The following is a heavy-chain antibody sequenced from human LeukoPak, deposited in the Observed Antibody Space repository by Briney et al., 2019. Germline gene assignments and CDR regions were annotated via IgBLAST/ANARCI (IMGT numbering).Heavy chain of an antibody. CDR2: ISNSGNTI. CDR3: ARDPISADTAIDQFDY. J-gene: IGHJ4*02. Sequence: GGSLRLSCAASGFTFSDYYMSWIRQAPGKGLEWVSYISNSGNTIYYADSVKGRFTISRDNAKNSLYLQMNSLRAEDTAVYYCARDPISADTAIDQFDYWGQGTLVTVSS. D-gene: IGHD5-18*01. CDR1: GFTFSDYY. V-gene: IGHV3-11*04.